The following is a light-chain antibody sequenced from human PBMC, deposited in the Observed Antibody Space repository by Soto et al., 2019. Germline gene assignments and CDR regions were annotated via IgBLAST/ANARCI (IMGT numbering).Light chain of an antibody. Sequence: QSVLTQPASVSGSPGQSITISCTGTSRDVGGYNYVSWYQHHPGKAPKLMIYEVSNRPSGVSNRFSGSKSGNTASLTISGLQAEDEADYYCASYRSTGALVFGGGTKLTVL. J-gene: IGLJ3*02. V-gene: IGLV2-14*01. CDR3: ASYRSTGALV. CDR2: EVS. CDR1: SRDVGGYNY.